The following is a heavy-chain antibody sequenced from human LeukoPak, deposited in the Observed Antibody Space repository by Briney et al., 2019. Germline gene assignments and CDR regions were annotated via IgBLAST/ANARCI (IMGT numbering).Heavy chain of an antibody. J-gene: IGHJ4*02. CDR1: GFTFDGYA. CDR2: ISWDGGST. D-gene: IGHD2-21*02. V-gene: IGHV3-43D*03. Sequence: GGSLRLSCAASGFTFDGYAMHWVRQAPGKGLEWVSLISWDGGSTYYADSVKGRFTISRDNSKNSLYLQMNSLRAEDTALYYCAKDSSRGRAVTAALDYWGQGTLVTVSS. CDR3: AKDSSRGRAVTAALDY.